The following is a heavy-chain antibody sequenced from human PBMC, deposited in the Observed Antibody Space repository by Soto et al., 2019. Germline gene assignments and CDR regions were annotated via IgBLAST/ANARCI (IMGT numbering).Heavy chain of an antibody. Sequence: GSSLRLSCAASVFSFSSYGMSCVLQATGKGLEWVSGISGFGDSTYYADSVKGLFTISRDNSDNTLYLQMNRLRAEDTAVYFCAKDEVVVVPAVIRNWFDPWGQGTQVTVSS. CDR2: ISGFGDST. D-gene: IGHD2-2*01. J-gene: IGHJ5*02. V-gene: IGHV3-23*01. CDR3: AKDEVVVVPAVIRNWFDP. CDR1: VFSFSSYG.